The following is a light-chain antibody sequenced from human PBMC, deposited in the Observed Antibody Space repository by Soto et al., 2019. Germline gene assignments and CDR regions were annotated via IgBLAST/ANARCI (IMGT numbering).Light chain of an antibody. Sequence: EIVLTQSPAALSVSPGERVTLSCRASQGIGDTLAWYQQKPGQTPRLLIYDSSTRAIGIPIRFSGSRSGTEFILTINGLQFEDFAVYYCQRYNNWPLTFGGGTKVAIK. V-gene: IGKV3-15*01. CDR1: QGIGDT. CDR3: QRYNNWPLT. J-gene: IGKJ4*01. CDR2: DSS.